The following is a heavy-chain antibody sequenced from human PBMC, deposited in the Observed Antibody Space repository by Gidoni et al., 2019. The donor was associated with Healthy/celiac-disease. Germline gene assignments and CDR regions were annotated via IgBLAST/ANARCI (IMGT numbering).Heavy chain of an antibody. J-gene: IGHJ3*02. V-gene: IGHV4-61*02. D-gene: IGHD6-19*01. CDR1: GGSISSVIYY. Sequence: QVQLQESGPGLVKPSQTLSLTCTVSGGSISSVIYYWSWIRQPAGKGLEWIGRIYTSGSTNYNPSLKSRVTISVDTSKNQFSLKLSSVTAADTAVYYCARASDSSGWYEMDAFDIWGQGTMVTVSS. CDR2: IYTSGST. CDR3: ARASDSSGWYEMDAFDI.